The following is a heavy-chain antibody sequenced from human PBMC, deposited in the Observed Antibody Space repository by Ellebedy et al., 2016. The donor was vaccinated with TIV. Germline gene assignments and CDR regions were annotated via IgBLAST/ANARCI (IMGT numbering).Heavy chain of an antibody. D-gene: IGHD2-2*01. Sequence: GESLKISXAASGFTFSSYGMHWVCQAPGKGLEWVSIIWYDGSYKYYADSVKGRFTISRDNSKNTLYLQMNSLRAEDTAVYYCAREPCSSTTCYVGGDGMDVWGQGTTVTVSS. J-gene: IGHJ6*02. CDR3: AREPCSSTTCYVGGDGMDV. V-gene: IGHV3-33*01. CDR2: IWYDGSYK. CDR1: GFTFSSYG.